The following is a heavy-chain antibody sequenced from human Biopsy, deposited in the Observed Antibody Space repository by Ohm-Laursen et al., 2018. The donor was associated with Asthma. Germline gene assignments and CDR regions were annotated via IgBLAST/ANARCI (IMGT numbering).Heavy chain of an antibody. J-gene: IGHJ4*02. CDR1: GFVFRSHA. CDR2: VSYDGGVV. V-gene: IGHV3-30-3*02. CDR3: AKRRGYSDLTDFDH. D-gene: IGHD3-3*01. Sequence: SLRLSCAASGFVFRSHAMHWVRQAQGKGLEWVAVVSYDGGVVHYADSMKGRFTISRDNAKSTLYLQMNRLRTDDTAVYFCAKRRGYSDLTDFDHWGQGTLVTVSS.